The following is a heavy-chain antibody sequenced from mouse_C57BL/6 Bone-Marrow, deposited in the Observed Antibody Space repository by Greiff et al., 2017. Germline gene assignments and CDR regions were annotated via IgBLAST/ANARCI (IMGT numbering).Heavy chain of an antibody. D-gene: IGHD1-1*01. J-gene: IGHJ2*01. CDR1: GFSLTSYA. CDR2: IWTGGGT. CDR3: ARNPYYGSVYFDY. V-gene: IGHV2-9-1*01. Sequence: VQLVESGPGLVAPSQSLSITCTVSGFSLTSYAISWVRPPPGTGLAWLGVIWTGGGTNYNSALNSRLSISKDNSKSQVFLKMNSLQTDDTARYYCARNPYYGSVYFDYWGQGTTLTVSS.